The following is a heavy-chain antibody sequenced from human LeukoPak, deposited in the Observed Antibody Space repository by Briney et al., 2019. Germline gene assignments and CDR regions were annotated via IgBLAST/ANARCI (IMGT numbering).Heavy chain of an antibody. Sequence: GRSLRLSCAASGFTFSSYGMHWVRQAPGKGLEWVAVIWYDGSNKYYADSVKGRFTIPRDNSKNTLYLQMNSLRAEDTAVYYCARADYDSWSGYYIDWGQGTLVTVSS. CDR1: GFTFSSYG. CDR3: ARADYDSWSGYYID. D-gene: IGHD3-3*01. V-gene: IGHV3-33*01. CDR2: IWYDGSNK. J-gene: IGHJ4*02.